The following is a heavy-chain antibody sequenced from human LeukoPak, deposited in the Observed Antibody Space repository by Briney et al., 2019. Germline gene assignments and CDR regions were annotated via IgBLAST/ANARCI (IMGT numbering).Heavy chain of an antibody. Sequence: ASVKVSCKASGYTFTSYDINRVRQATGQGLEWMGWMNPNSGDTGYAQKFQGRVTMTRNTSISTAYMELSSLRSEDTAVYCCARKDTTKGYYYYGMDVWGQGTTVTVSS. CDR2: MNPNSGDT. J-gene: IGHJ6*02. CDR1: GYTFTSYD. V-gene: IGHV1-8*01. CDR3: ARKDTTKGYYYYGMDV. D-gene: IGHD1-14*01.